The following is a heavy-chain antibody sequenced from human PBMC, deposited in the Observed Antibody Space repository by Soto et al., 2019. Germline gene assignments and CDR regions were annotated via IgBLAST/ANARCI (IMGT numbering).Heavy chain of an antibody. CDR2: ISSSSSYV. J-gene: IGHJ5*01. CDR1: GFTFSSYS. Sequence: EVQLVESGGGLVKPGGSLRLSCAASGFTFSSYSMNWVRQAPGKGREWVSSISSSSSYVYYADSVKGRFTISRDNAKNSLYLQMNSLTAEDTAVYYCARDRHETTALAPYNWFESWGQGTLVTVSS. V-gene: IGHV3-21*01. CDR3: ARDRHETTALAPYNWFES. D-gene: IGHD1-1*01.